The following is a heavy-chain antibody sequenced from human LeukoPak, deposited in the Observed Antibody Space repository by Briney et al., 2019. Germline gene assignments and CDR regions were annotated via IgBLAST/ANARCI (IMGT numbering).Heavy chain of an antibody. Sequence: ASVKVSCKASGYTFTGYYMHWVRQAPGQGLEWMGWINPNSGNTGYAQKFQGRVTITRNTSISTAYMELSSLRSEDTAVYYCARVNSYGYSGAFDIWGQGTMVTVSS. D-gene: IGHD5-18*01. CDR3: ARVNSYGYSGAFDI. CDR1: GYTFTGYY. CDR2: INPNSGNT. J-gene: IGHJ3*02. V-gene: IGHV1-8*03.